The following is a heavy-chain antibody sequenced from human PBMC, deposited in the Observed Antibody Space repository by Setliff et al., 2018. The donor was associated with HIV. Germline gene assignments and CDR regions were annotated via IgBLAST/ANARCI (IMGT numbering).Heavy chain of an antibody. CDR3: ARQTVHTTHSLDFGSPNRDYYYGMDV. J-gene: IGHJ6*02. CDR2: IYPGDSDT. V-gene: IGHV5-51*01. D-gene: IGHD1-1*01. Sequence: PGESLKISCKGSAYSFTTFWIAWVRQMPGKGLEWMGIIYPGDSDTTYSPSFQGQVTISVVKSISTAYLQWSSLKASDSAMYYCARQTVHTTHSLDFGSPNRDYYYGMDVWGQGTTVTVSS. CDR1: AYSFTTFW.